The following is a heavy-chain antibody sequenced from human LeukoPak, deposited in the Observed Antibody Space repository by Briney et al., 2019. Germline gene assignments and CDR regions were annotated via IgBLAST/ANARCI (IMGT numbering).Heavy chain of an antibody. CDR2: ITDIGGTT. Sequence: GGSDTLSCAASGFTFSNYAMTWVRQAPGKGLEWVSSITDIGGTTYHADSVKGRFLISRDNSKNTLYLHMNSLRAEDTAVYSCAKDQVATPERYFDLWGRGSVVAVSS. J-gene: IGHJ2*01. V-gene: IGHV3-23*01. CDR3: AKDQVATPERYFDL. CDR1: GFTFSNYA. D-gene: IGHD4-23*01.